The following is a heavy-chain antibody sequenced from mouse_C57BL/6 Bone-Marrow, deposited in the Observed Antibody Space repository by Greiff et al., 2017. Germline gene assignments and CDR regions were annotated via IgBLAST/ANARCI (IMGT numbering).Heavy chain of an antibody. CDR2: IDPHSGGT. Sequence: QVQLQQPGAELVKPGASVKLSCKASGYTFTSYWLHWVKLRPGRGLEWIGRIDPHSGGTKYNEKFKSKATLTVDKPSSTAYMQLSSLTSEDSAVYYCARAGSTMVTTEAMDYWGQGTSVTVSS. V-gene: IGHV1-72*01. J-gene: IGHJ4*01. CDR1: GYTFTSYW. D-gene: IGHD2-2*01. CDR3: ARAGSTMVTTEAMDY.